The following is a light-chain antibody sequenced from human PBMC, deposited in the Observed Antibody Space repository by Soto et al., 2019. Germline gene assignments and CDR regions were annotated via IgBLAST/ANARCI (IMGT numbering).Light chain of an antibody. CDR3: QHYNSYSEA. CDR2: DAS. Sequence: DIQMTQSPSTLSASVGDRFTITCRASHIICNWLAWYQQKPGKAPKLLIYDASSLQSGVPSRFSGSGSGTDFTLTISSLQPDDVATYYCQHYNSYSEAFGQGTTVDIK. V-gene: IGKV1-5*01. CDR1: HIICNW. J-gene: IGKJ1*01.